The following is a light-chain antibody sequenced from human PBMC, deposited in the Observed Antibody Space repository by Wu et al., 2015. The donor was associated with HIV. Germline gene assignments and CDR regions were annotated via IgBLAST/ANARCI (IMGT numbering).Light chain of an antibody. V-gene: IGKV3-20*01. CDR1: QSVSSTY. CDR2: GVS. CDR3: QQYGSSPYT. J-gene: IGKJ2*01. Sequence: EIVLTQSPGTLSLSPGERATLSCRASQSVSSTYLAWYQQKPGQAPRLLIYGVSSRATGIPDRFSGSGSGTDFTLTISRLEPEDFAVYYCQQYGSSPYTCGQGTKLEIK.